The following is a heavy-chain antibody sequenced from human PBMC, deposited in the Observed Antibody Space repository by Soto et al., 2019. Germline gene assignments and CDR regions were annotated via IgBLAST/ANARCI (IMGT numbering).Heavy chain of an antibody. CDR2: VSHDGRNT. CDR1: GFTFSDYA. J-gene: IGHJ4*02. D-gene: IGHD6-19*01. V-gene: IGHV3-30*03. CDR3: VTGGRQGLGSSDFNY. Sequence: VQLVESGGGVVQPGRSLRLSCAASGFTFSDYAMHWVRQAPGKGLEWVAVVSHDGRNTHYADSVKGRFTISRDRSKNTVSLERTSLRAEETAVYYCVTGGRQGLGSSDFNYWGQGALVTVSS.